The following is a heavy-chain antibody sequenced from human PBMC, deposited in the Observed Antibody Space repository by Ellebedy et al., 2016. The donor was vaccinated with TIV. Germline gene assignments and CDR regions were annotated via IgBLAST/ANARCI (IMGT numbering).Heavy chain of an antibody. CDR1: GFSFSDYY. J-gene: IGHJ3*02. CDR2: INSDGSDT. V-gene: IGHV3-74*01. Sequence: PGGSLRLSCAASGFSFSDYYMSWIRQAPGKGLVWISRINSDGSDTAYADSVRGRFTISRDNAKNTLYLQMNSLRAEDTAVYYCAAVQYWEAVFDMWGQGTMVTVSS. D-gene: IGHD2-8*02. CDR3: AAVQYWEAVFDM.